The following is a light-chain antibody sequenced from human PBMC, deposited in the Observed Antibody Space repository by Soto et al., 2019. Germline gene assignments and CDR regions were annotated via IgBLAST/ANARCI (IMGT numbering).Light chain of an antibody. CDR2: GAS. CDR3: HEFGRSRWT. V-gene: IGKV3-20*01. CDR1: QSVTSTY. J-gene: IGKJ1*01. Sequence: EIVLTQSPGTLSLSPGEGATLSCRASQSVTSTYVAWYQQKPGQAPRLLIYGASTRPTGIPDRFSGSGSGTDFTLTINRLEPEDFAVYHCHEFGRSRWTFGQGTKVDIK.